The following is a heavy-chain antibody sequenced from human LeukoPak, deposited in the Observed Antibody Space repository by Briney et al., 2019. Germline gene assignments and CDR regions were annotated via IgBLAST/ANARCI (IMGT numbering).Heavy chain of an antibody. J-gene: IGHJ4*02. CDR3: AREAVSFVAVANDGYFDF. CDR1: GYVFNSFG. Sequence: ASVKVSCKTSGYVFNSFGITWLRQAPGQGLEWMGWVSAYKGYTSHAQKFQDRVIMTTDTSTTTAYMELRNLKSDDTAVYYCAREAVSFVAVANDGYFDFWGQGSLVIVSS. D-gene: IGHD6-19*01. CDR2: VSAYKGYT. V-gene: IGHV1-18*01.